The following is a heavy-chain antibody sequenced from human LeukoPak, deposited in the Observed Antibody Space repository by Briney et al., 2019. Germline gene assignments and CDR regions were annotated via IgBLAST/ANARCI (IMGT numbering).Heavy chain of an antibody. V-gene: IGHV3-23*01. Sequence: PGGSLRLSCAASGFTFSSYAMIWFRQAPGKGLEWVSAISESGVTTYYVDSVKGRFTISRDNSNNTLYLQVNGLRAEDTAVYYCAKGSSITIAARLHYWGQGPLVTVPS. J-gene: IGHJ4*02. CDR2: ISESGVTT. CDR1: GFTFSSYA. D-gene: IGHD6-6*01. CDR3: AKGSSITIAARLHY.